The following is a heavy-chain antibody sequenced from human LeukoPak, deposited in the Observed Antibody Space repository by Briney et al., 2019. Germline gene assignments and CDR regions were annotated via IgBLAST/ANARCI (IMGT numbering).Heavy chain of an antibody. CDR1: GFTFTSYA. D-gene: IGHD3-22*01. Sequence: PGGSLRLSCAASGFTFTSYAMIWVRQAPGKGLEWVSGILASGQSTSYADSVKGRFTISRDNSKNTLYLQMNSLRAEDTAVYYCAKDLNYYYDSSGYNWGQGTLVTVSS. CDR3: AKDLNYYYDSSGYN. J-gene: IGHJ4*02. CDR2: ILASGQST. V-gene: IGHV3-23*01.